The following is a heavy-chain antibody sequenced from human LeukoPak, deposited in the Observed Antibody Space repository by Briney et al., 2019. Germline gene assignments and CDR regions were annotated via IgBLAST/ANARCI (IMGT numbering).Heavy chain of an antibody. CDR2: IYYSGST. D-gene: IGHD6-13*01. CDR3: ARVGGPGIAAATDY. Sequence: PSETLSLTCTVSGGSNSSYYWSWIRQPPGKGLEWIGYIYYSGSTNYNPSLKSRVTISVDTSKNQFSLKLSSVTAADTAVYYCARVGGPGIAAATDYWGQGTLVTVSS. J-gene: IGHJ4*02. CDR1: GGSNSSYY. V-gene: IGHV4-59*01.